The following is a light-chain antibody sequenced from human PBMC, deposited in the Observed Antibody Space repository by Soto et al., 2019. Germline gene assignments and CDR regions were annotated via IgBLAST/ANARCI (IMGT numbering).Light chain of an antibody. J-gene: IGLJ3*02. CDR3: TSYTPTGALV. CDR2: EVR. V-gene: IGLV2-14*01. CDR1: NTDVGGYNY. Sequence: QSVLTQPASVSGSPGQSITVSCTGTNTDVGGYNYVSWYQHRPGKAPRLMIYEVRNRLSGVSNRFSGSKSGNTASLTISGLQSEDEADYYCTSYTPTGALVFGRGTQLTVL.